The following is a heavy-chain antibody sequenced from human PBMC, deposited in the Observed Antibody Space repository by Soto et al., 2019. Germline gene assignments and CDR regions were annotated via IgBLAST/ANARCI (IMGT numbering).Heavy chain of an antibody. Sequence: PGGSLRLSCEASGFTISGCSMNWVRQAPGKGLEWLAYITIRTGNTVYADSVKGRFTISRDNAKNSLYLQMNSLRAEDTAVYYCARDLTTVHWYFDLWGRGTLVTVSS. CDR1: GFTISGCS. D-gene: IGHD4-17*01. J-gene: IGHJ2*01. V-gene: IGHV3-21*05. CDR2: ITIRTGNT. CDR3: ARDLTTVHWYFDL.